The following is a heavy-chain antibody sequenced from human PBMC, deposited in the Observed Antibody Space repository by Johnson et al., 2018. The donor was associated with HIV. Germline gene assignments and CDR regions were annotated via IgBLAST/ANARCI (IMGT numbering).Heavy chain of an antibody. V-gene: IGHV3-30*04. Sequence: QMQLVESGGGVVQPGRSLRLSCAASGFTFSSYAMHWVRQAPGKGLEWVAVISYDGSNKYYADSVKGRFTISRDNSKNTLYLQMNSLRAEDTAVYYCARSNWAHFDAFDIWGQGTRVTVSS. D-gene: IGHD7-27*01. CDR1: GFTFSSYA. CDR2: ISYDGSNK. CDR3: ARSNWAHFDAFDI. J-gene: IGHJ3*02.